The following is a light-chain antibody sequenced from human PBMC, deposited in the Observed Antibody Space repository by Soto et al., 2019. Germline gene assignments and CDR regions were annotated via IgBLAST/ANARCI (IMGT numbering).Light chain of an antibody. CDR3: MQSTQPPPT. CDR2: EVS. J-gene: IGKJ5*01. Sequence: DVLMTQTPLSLSVAPGHAPSISCDSIQSLLHITGETVLFWYLQQPGQSQQLLIYEVSTRVSGVPDRFSGSGSGTDFTLEISRVETDDVGIYYCMQSTQPPPTFGQGTRLEIK. V-gene: IGKV2D-29*02. CDR1: QSLLHITGETV.